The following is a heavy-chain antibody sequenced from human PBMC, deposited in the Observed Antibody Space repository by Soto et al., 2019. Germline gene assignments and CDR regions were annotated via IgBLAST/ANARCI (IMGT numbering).Heavy chain of an antibody. D-gene: IGHD2-15*01. CDR3: AHSPYCSGGSCYILVPQLYFDY. V-gene: IGHV2-5*02. J-gene: IGHJ4*02. Sequence: SGPTLVNPTQTLTLTCTFSGFSLSTSGVGVGWIRQPPGKALEWLALIYWDDDKRYSPSLKSRLTITKDTSKNQVVLTMTNMDPVDTATYYCAHSPYCSGGSCYILVPQLYFDYWAQGTLVTVSS. CDR1: GFSLSTSGVG. CDR2: IYWDDDK.